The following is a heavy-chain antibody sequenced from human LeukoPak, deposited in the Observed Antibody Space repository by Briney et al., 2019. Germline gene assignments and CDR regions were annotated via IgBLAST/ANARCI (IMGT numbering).Heavy chain of an antibody. CDR1: GYTFTSYD. CDR3: ARTLRFLEWLLYPYGMDV. CDR2: MNPNSGNT. D-gene: IGHD3-3*01. Sequence: ASVKVSCKASGYTFTSYDINWVRQATGQGLEWMGWMNPNSGNTGYAQKFQGRVTMTRNTSISTAYMELSSLRSEDTAAYYCARTLRFLEWLLYPYGMDVWGQGTTVTVSS. J-gene: IGHJ6*02. V-gene: IGHV1-8*01.